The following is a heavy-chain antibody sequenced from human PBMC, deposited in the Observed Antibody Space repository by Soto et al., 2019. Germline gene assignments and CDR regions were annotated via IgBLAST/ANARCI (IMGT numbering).Heavy chain of an antibody. D-gene: IGHD3-22*01. Sequence: QITLKESGPTLVKPTQTLTLTCTFSGFSLSTSGVGVGWIRQPPGKALEWLALIYWDDDKRYSPSLKSRLTITKDTSKNQVVLTLTNMDPVDTATYYCAHSVNYYDSSGYYGYWAQGTLVTVSS. CDR2: IYWDDDK. CDR1: GFSLSTSGVG. V-gene: IGHV2-5*02. J-gene: IGHJ4*02. CDR3: AHSVNYYDSSGYYGY.